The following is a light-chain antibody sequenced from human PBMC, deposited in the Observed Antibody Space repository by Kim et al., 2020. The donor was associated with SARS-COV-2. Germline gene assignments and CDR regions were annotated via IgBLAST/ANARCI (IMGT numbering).Light chain of an antibody. J-gene: IGKJ1*01. CDR1: QSISSW. Sequence: ASVGDRVTITCRASQSISSWLNWYQQKPGKAPKLLISDASSLQSGVPSRFSGSGAGTDFTLTISSLQPEDSATYYCQQNNNTPWTFGQGTKVDIK. CDR3: QQNNNTPWT. CDR2: DAS. V-gene: IGKV1-39*01.